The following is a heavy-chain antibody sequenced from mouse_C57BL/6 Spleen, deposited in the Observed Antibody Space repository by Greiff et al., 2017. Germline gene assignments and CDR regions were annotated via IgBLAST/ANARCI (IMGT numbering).Heavy chain of an antibody. Sequence: EVQLQQSGPELVKPGASVKISCKASGYTFTDYYMNWVKQSHGKSLEWIGDINPNNGGTSYNQKFKGKATLTVAKSSSTAYMELRSLTSEDSAVYDCARCDYDGAYAMDYWGQGTSVTVSS. D-gene: IGHD2-4*01. CDR1: GYTFTDYY. J-gene: IGHJ4*01. CDR3: ARCDYDGAYAMDY. V-gene: IGHV1-26*01. CDR2: INPNNGGT.